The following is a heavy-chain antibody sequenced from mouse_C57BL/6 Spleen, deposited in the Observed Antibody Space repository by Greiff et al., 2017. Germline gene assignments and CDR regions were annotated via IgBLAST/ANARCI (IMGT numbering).Heavy chain of an antibody. D-gene: IGHD1-1*01. Sequence: EVLLLQSGGDLVKPGASLKLSCTASGFTFTSYGMSWVRQTPDKRLEWVATISSGGSYTYYPDNVKGRFTISRDNAKNTLYLQMRSLKSEDTAMYDCERQGRVVVDYYAMDYWGQGTSVTVSS. V-gene: IGHV5-6*01. CDR2: ISSGGSYT. CDR1: GFTFTSYG. CDR3: ERQGRVVVDYYAMDY. J-gene: IGHJ4*01.